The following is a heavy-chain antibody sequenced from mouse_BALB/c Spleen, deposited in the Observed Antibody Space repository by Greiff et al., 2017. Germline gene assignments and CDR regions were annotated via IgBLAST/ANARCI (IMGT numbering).Heavy chain of an antibody. J-gene: IGHJ2*01. Sequence: EVQLVESGGGLVQPGGSLRLSCAPSGFTFTDYYMSWVRQPPGKALEWLGFIRNKANGYTTEYSASVKGRFTISRDNSKSILYLQMNTLRAEDSATYYCARAYYRYDGHYLDYWGQGTTLTVSS. D-gene: IGHD2-14*01. CDR1: GFTFTDYY. CDR2: IRNKANGYTT. CDR3: ARAYYRYDGHYLDY. V-gene: IGHV7-3*02.